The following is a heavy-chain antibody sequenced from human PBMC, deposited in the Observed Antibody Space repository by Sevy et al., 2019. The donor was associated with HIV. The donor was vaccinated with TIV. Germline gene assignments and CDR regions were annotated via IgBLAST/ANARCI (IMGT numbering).Heavy chain of an antibody. CDR3: ARQRVVAATIYYFDY. D-gene: IGHD2-15*01. CDR2: IYPGDSDT. J-gene: IGHJ4*02. CDR1: GYSFTSYW. V-gene: IGHV5-51*01. Sequence: GESLKISCKGSGYSFTSYWIGWVRQMPGKGLACMGIIYPGDSDTRYSPSFQGQVTISADKSISTAYLQWSSLKASDTAMYYCARQRVVAATIYYFDYWGQGTLVTVSS.